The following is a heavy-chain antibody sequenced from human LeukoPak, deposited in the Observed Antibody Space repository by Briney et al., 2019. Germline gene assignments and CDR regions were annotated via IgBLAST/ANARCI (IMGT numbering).Heavy chain of an antibody. V-gene: IGHV4-4*07. CDR1: GGSISSYY. Sequence: SETLSLTCTVSGGSISSYYWSWIRQPAGKGLEWIGRIYISGSTNYNPTLKSRVTMSVDTSKNQFSLKLSSVTAADTAVYYCARDRGTWNDDGFDYWGQGTLVTVSS. D-gene: IGHD1-1*01. CDR2: IYISGST. CDR3: ARDRGTWNDDGFDY. J-gene: IGHJ4*02.